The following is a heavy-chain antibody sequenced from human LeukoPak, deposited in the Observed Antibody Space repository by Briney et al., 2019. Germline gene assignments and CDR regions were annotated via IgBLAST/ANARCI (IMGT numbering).Heavy chain of an antibody. CDR2: MNPNSGNT. CDR3: TREWKSRFLEWSIFNYYYMDV. CDR1: GYTFTSYD. Sequence: ASVKVSCKASGYTFTSYDINWVRQATGQGLEWMGWMNPNSGNTGYAQKFQGRVTMTRNTSISTAYMELSRLRSDDTAVYYCTREWKSRFLEWSIFNYYYMDVWGKGTTVTVSS. D-gene: IGHD3-3*01. J-gene: IGHJ6*03. V-gene: IGHV1-8*01.